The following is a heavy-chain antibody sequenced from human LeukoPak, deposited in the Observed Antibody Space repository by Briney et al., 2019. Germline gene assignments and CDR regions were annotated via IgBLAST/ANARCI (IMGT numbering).Heavy chain of an antibody. Sequence: PSETLSLTCTVSGGSISSYYWSWIRQPPGKGLEWIGYSYYSGSTNYNPSLKSRVTISVDTSKNQFSLKLSSVTAADTAVYYCARAQGGYCSSTSCLNNWFDPWGQGTLVTVSS. CDR1: GGSISSYY. J-gene: IGHJ5*02. CDR2: SYYSGST. D-gene: IGHD2-2*01. CDR3: ARAQGGYCSSTSCLNNWFDP. V-gene: IGHV4-59*01.